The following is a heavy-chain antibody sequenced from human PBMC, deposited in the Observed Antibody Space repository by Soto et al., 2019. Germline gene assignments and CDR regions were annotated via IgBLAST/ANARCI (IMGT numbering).Heavy chain of an antibody. V-gene: IGHV2-5*02. J-gene: IGHJ2*01. D-gene: IGHD5-12*01. CDR3: AHRRGLLATGQGWYFDL. Sequence: QITLKESGPPLVKPTQTLTLTCTFSGFSLSTSGVAVGWLRQPPGKALEWLALIYWDDDKRYSPSLKSRLTITTDTSKTQVVLTMTNMDPVDTATYYCAHRRGLLATGQGWYFDLWGRGTLVTVSS. CDR2: IYWDDDK. CDR1: GFSLSTSGVA.